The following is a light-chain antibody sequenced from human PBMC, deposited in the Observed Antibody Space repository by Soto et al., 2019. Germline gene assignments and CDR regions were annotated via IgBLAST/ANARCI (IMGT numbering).Light chain of an antibody. CDR1: SSDVGSYNL. CDR3: CSYAGNSSFV. Sequence: QSALTQPASVSGSPGQSITISCTGTSSDVGSYNLVSWYQQHPGTAPKLMIYEGSKWPSGVSNRFSGSKSGNTASLTISGLQAEDEADYYCCSYAGNSSFVFGTGTKLTV. J-gene: IGLJ1*01. V-gene: IGLV2-23*01. CDR2: EGS.